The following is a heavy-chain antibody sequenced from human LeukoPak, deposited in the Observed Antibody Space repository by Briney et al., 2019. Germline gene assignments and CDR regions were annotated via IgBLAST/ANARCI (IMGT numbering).Heavy chain of an antibody. CDR2: IYSGGNT. D-gene: IGHD6-13*01. J-gene: IGHJ4*02. CDR1: GFTVSTNY. CDR3: ARAPYSTSWYFDY. V-gene: IGHV3-53*01. Sequence: GGSLRLSCAASGFTVSTNYMSWVRQAPGQGLEWVSVIYSGGNTYYADSVKGRFTISRDNSKNTLYLQMNSLRAEDTAVYYCARAPYSTSWYFDYWGPGTLVTVSS.